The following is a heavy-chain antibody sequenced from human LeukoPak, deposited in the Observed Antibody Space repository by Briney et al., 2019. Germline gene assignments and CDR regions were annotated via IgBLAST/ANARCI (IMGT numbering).Heavy chain of an antibody. CDR2: ISYDGSNK. D-gene: IGHD3-10*01. CDR3: ARSGSGSYSTQP. Sequence: GGSLRLSCAASGCTFSSYAMHWVRQAPGKGLEWVAVISYDGSNKYYAYSVKGRFTISRDNSKNTLYLQMNSLRAEDTAVYYCARSGSGSYSTQPWGQGTLVTVSS. V-gene: IGHV3-30*04. J-gene: IGHJ5*02. CDR1: GCTFSSYA.